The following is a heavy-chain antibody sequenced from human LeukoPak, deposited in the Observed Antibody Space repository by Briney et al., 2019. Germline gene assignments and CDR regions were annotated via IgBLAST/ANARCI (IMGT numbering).Heavy chain of an antibody. D-gene: IGHD3-22*01. CDR3: AKDHDSSGYPGY. J-gene: IGHJ4*02. CDR2: ISGSGGST. V-gene: IGHV3-23*01. Sequence: GGSLRLSCAASGFTFSSYGMSWVRQAPGKGLEWVSAISGSGGSTYYADSVKGQFTISRDNSKNTLYLQMNSLRAEDTAVYYCAKDHDSSGYPGYWGQGTLVTVSS. CDR1: GFTFSSYG.